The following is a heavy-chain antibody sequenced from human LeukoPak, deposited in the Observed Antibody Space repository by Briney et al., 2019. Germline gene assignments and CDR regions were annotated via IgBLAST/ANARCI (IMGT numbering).Heavy chain of an antibody. J-gene: IGHJ4*02. Sequence: ASVKVSCKTSGYTFTTYGISWVRQAPGQGLEWMGWSSPNNGNRNYAQKFQGRVTMTTDTSTATAYMELRSLRSDDTAVYYCARGYYCTHGVCYGGDFDNWGQGTLVTVSS. D-gene: IGHD2-8*01. V-gene: IGHV1-18*01. CDR3: ARGYYCTHGVCYGGDFDN. CDR2: SSPNNGNR. CDR1: GYTFTTYG.